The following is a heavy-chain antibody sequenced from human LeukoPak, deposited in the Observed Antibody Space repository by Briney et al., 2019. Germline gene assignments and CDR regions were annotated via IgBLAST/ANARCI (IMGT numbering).Heavy chain of an antibody. CDR1: GYTFIGYY. CDR3: AREGTAVDLDY. J-gene: IGHJ4*02. D-gene: IGHD6-19*01. V-gene: IGHV1-2*04. Sequence: ASVKVSCKASGYTFIGYYMNWVRQAPGQGLEWMGWTNPNSGGTNYAQKFQGWVTMTRDTSISTAYMELSRLRSDDTAVYYCAREGTAVDLDYWGQGTLVTVSS. CDR2: TNPNSGGT.